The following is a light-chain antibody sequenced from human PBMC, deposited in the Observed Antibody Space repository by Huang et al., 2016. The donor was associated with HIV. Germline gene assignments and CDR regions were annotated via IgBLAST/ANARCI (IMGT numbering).Light chain of an antibody. J-gene: IGKJ2*01. Sequence: DIQMTQSPSTLSASVGDRVTITCRASQSISSWLAWYHQKPGKAPKLLIYKASNLENGVPSMFSGSGSGTEFTLTISSLQPDDFATYYCQQYNTYSYTFGQGTKLEIK. CDR3: QQYNTYSYT. V-gene: IGKV1-5*03. CDR2: KAS. CDR1: QSISSW.